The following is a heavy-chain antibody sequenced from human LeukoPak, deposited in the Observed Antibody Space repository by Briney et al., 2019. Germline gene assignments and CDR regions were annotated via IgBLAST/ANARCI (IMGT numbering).Heavy chain of an antibody. Sequence: ASVKVSCKASGYTFSSYYMHWVRQAPGQGLEWMGGFDPEDGETIYAQKFQGRVTMTEDTSTDTAYMELSSLRSEDTAVYYCATDVSREYSSWNIDYWGQGTLVTVSS. CDR3: ATDVSREYSSWNIDY. CDR1: GYTFSSYY. V-gene: IGHV1-24*01. CDR2: FDPEDGET. J-gene: IGHJ4*02. D-gene: IGHD6-13*01.